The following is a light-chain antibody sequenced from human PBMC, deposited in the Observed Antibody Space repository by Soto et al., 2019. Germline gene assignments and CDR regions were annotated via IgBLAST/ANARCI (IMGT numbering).Light chain of an antibody. Sequence: VMTQAPATLSVSPGERATLSCRASQTINNNVAWYQLKDGQVPRLVIYGASTRATDIPARFSGSGSGTEFTLTISSLQSEDFAIYYCQQYYDWPITFGQGTRLEIK. J-gene: IGKJ5*01. CDR1: QTINNN. CDR3: QQYYDWPIT. CDR2: GAS. V-gene: IGKV3-15*01.